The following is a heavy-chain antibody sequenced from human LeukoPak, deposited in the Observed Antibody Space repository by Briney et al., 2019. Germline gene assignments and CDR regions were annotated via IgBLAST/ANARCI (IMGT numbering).Heavy chain of an antibody. D-gene: IGHD5-12*01. CDR1: GFTVSNNY. Sequence: GGSLRLSCAASGFTVSNNYMSWVRQAPGKGLEWVSVIYSGGSTYYADSVMGRFTISRDNSKNTLYLQMNSLRAEDTAVYYCARGSDYSAYDYYFDYWGQGTLVTVSS. J-gene: IGHJ4*02. V-gene: IGHV3-66*01. CDR3: ARGSDYSAYDYYFDY. CDR2: IYSGGST.